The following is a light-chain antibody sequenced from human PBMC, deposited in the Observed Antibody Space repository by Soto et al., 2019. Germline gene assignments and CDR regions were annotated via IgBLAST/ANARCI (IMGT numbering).Light chain of an antibody. Sequence: QAVVTQPASVSGSPGQSITISCTGTSGDVGTYNYVSWYQQYPGKAPKLMIYGVRNRPSGVSNRFSGSKSGTTASLTISGLQAEDEADYYCSSYTTISTLVFGGGTKVTVL. CDR1: SGDVGTYNY. V-gene: IGLV2-14*01. CDR2: GVR. J-gene: IGLJ3*02. CDR3: SSYTTISTLV.